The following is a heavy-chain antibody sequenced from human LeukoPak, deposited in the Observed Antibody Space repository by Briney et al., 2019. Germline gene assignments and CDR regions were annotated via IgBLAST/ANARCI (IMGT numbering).Heavy chain of an antibody. CDR1: GYTLTELS. D-gene: IGHD3-3*01. CDR3: ATDQHHDYDFWNTFDY. Sequence: GASVKVSCKVSGYTLTELSMHWVRQAPGKGLEWMGGFDPEDGETIYAQKFQGRVTMTEDTSTDTAYMELSSLRSEDTAVYYCATDQHHDYDFWNTFDYWGQGTPVTVSS. V-gene: IGHV1-24*01. CDR2: FDPEDGET. J-gene: IGHJ4*02.